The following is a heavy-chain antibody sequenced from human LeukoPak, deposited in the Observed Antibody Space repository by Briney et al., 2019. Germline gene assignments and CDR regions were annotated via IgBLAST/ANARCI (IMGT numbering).Heavy chain of an antibody. CDR1: GFTFSSYA. D-gene: IGHD3-3*01. CDR2: ISGSGGST. Sequence: GGSLRLSCAASGFTFSSYAMSWVRQAPGKGLEWVSAISGSGGSTYYADSVKGRFTISRDNSKNTLYLQMNSLRAEDTAVYYCAKDLPYYDFWSGSPSGAYFDYWGQGTLVTVSS. J-gene: IGHJ4*02. CDR3: AKDLPYYDFWSGSPSGAYFDY. V-gene: IGHV3-23*01.